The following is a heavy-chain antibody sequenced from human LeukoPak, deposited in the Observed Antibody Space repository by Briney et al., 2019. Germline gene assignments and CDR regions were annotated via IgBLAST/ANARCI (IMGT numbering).Heavy chain of an antibody. Sequence: ASVKVSCKASGYTFTSYYMHWVRQAPGQGLEWMGIINPSGGSTSYAQKFQGRVTMTRDMSTSTVYMELSSLRSEDTAVYYCARDYDILTGYSTFDYWGQGTLVTVSS. J-gene: IGHJ4*02. CDR2: INPSGGST. D-gene: IGHD3-9*01. V-gene: IGHV1-46*01. CDR3: ARDYDILTGYSTFDY. CDR1: GYTFTSYY.